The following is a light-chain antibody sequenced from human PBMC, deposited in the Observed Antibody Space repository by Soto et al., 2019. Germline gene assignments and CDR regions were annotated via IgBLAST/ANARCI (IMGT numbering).Light chain of an antibody. V-gene: IGKV4-1*01. Sequence: DIVMTQSPDSLTVSRGERAAANCKSSHSVLYSANTKNYLAWYQQRPGQPPKLRIYWASTREYGVPERFNGSGTGTDFTLTITNPQAEDVAGYFCLQYYRFPPTFRQGTKLEIK. CDR3: LQYYRFPPT. CDR1: HSVLYSANTKNY. CDR2: WAS. J-gene: IGKJ2*01.